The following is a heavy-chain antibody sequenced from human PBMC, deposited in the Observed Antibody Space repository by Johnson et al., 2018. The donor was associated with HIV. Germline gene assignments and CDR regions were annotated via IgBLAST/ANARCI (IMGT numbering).Heavy chain of an antibody. CDR2: IGTAGDT. CDR1: GFTFSIYD. Sequence: VQLVESGGGLVQPGGSLRLSCAASGFTFSIYDMHWVRQATGKGLEWVSAIGTAGDTYSPVSVKGRFTISRENAKNTPYLQMNSLRAEETAVYYCAKVRGEQQPGWAFDIWGQGTMVTVSS. V-gene: IGHV3-13*01. D-gene: IGHD3-10*01. J-gene: IGHJ3*02. CDR3: AKVRGEQQPGWAFDI.